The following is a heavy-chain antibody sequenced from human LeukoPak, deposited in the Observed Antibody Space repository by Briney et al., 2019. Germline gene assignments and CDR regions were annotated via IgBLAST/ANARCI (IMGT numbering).Heavy chain of an antibody. V-gene: IGHV1-2*02. Sequence: GASVKVSCKASGYTFTGYYMHWVRQAPGQGLEWMGWINPNSGGTNYAQKFQGRVTMTRDTSISTAYMELSRLRSDDTAVYYCATVNPPSGIVGATVEGGDAFDIWGQGTMVTVSS. CDR1: GYTFTGYY. CDR3: ATVNPPSGIVGATVEGGDAFDI. J-gene: IGHJ3*02. D-gene: IGHD1-26*01. CDR2: INPNSGGT.